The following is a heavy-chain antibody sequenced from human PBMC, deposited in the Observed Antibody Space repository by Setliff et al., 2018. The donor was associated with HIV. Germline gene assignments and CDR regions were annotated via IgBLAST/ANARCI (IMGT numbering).Heavy chain of an antibody. Sequence: GVSLRLSCAASGFTFSSSWMHWVRQALGKGLVWVSRINTDGSNTNYADSVKGRFTISRDNTKNTLYLQMNSLRAEDTAVYYCARVMIGYSGYDAFDYWGQGTLVTVSS. CDR3: ARVMIGYSGYDAFDY. V-gene: IGHV3-74*01. CDR2: INTDGSNT. CDR1: GFTFSSSW. D-gene: IGHD5-12*01. J-gene: IGHJ4*02.